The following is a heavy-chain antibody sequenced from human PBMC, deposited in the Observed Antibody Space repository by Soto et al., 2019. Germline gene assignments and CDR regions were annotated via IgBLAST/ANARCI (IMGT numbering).Heavy chain of an antibody. V-gene: IGHV1-69*01. CDR3: ARALFRGRSYDSGGYYSYFQH. D-gene: IGHD3-22*01. J-gene: IGHJ1*01. CDR1: GGTFSSYA. CDR2: IVPLFGTI. Sequence: QVQLVQSGAEVKKPGSSVKVSCKASGGTFSSYAFSWVRQAPGQGLEWMGGIVPLFGTINSAQKFQGRLTITADEFTTTANMELSSLRSDDTAVYYCARALFRGRSYDSGGYYSYFQHWGQGTLVTVSS.